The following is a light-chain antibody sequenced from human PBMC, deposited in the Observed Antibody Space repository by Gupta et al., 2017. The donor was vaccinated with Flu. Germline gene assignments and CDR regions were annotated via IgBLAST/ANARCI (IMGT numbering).Light chain of an antibody. CDR3: QQYNDYSPDA. V-gene: IGKV1-5*03. CDR1: QSINTW. J-gene: IGKJ2*01. CDR2: KAS. Sequence: DIQMTQSPSTLSASVGDRVTITCRASQSINTWLAWYQHKPGKAPNLLIYKASTLKSGVPSRFSGGGSGTEFTLTISSLQPDDFATYYCQQYNDYSPDAFGQGTKLEI.